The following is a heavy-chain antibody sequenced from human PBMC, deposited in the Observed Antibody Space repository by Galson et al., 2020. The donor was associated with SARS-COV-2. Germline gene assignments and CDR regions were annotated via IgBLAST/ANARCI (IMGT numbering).Heavy chain of an antibody. CDR3: ARERDLTGYYHDGFDI. CDR1: GFTFSDYY. Sequence: GESPKISCEGSGFTFSDYYLNWIRQAPGKGLEWVSYISNGGVSVDYADSVRGRFTISRDNAKNSLYLQMDSLRAEDTAVYYCARERDLTGYYHDGFDIWGQGTKVTVSS. J-gene: IGHJ3*02. CDR2: ISNGGVSV. D-gene: IGHD3-9*01. V-gene: IGHV3-11*01.